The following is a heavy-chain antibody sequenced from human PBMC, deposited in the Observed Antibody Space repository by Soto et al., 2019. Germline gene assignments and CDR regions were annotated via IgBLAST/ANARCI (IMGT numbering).Heavy chain of an antibody. CDR2: IGGSGAST. V-gene: IGHV3-23*01. J-gene: IGHJ6*02. CDR3: AKVLSWSSGWYGMDV. Sequence: GGSLRLSCAASGFTFSSYAMSWVRQAPGKGLEWVSAIGGSGASTYYADSVKGRFTISRDNSKNTLYLQMNSLRAEDTAVYYCAKVLSWSSGWYGMDVWGQGTTVTVSS. CDR1: GFTFSSYA. D-gene: IGHD6-19*01.